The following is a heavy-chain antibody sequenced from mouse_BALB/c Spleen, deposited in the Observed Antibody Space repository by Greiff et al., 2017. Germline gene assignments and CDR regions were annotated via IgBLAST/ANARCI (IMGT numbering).Heavy chain of an antibody. D-gene: IGHD2-1*01. Sequence: EVHLVESGGGLVKPGGSLKLSCAASGFTFSSYAMSWVRQSPEKRLEWVAEISSGGSYTYYPDTVTGRFTISRDNAKNTLYLEMSSLRSEDTAMYYCARNYYGNVYAMDYWGQGTSVTVSS. V-gene: IGHV5-9-4*01. CDR3: ARNYYGNVYAMDY. CDR2: ISSGGSYT. J-gene: IGHJ4*01. CDR1: GFTFSSYA.